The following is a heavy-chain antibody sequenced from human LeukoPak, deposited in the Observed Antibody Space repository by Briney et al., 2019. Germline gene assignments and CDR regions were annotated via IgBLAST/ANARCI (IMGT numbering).Heavy chain of an antibody. J-gene: IGHJ3*02. CDR1: GFTFSSYS. D-gene: IGHD2-2*01. V-gene: IGHV3-21*01. Sequence: GGSLRLSCAASGFTFSSYSMNWVRQAPGKGLECVSSISSSSSYIYYADSVKGRFTISRDNAKNSLYLQMNSLRAEDTAVYYCARGSLCSSTSCYAFDIWGQGTMVTVSS. CDR2: ISSSSSYI. CDR3: ARGSLCSSTSCYAFDI.